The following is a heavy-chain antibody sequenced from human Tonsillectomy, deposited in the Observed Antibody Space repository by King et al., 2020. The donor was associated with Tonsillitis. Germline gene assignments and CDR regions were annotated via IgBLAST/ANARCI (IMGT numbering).Heavy chain of an antibody. D-gene: IGHD6-13*01. CDR3: AKDMSAYSTPGY. CDR2: ISYDGSNK. V-gene: IGHV3-30*18. CDR1: GFTFSSYG. Sequence: VQLVQSGGGVVQPGRSLRLSCSASGFTFSSYGMHWVRQAPGKGLGWVAGISYDGSNKYYSDSVKGRFTIPRDNSKNTLYLQMNSLRAEDTAVYYCAKDMSAYSTPGYWGQGTLVTVSS. J-gene: IGHJ4*02.